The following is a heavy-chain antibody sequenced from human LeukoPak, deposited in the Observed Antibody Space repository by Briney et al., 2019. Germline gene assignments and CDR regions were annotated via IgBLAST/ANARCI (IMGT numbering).Heavy chain of an antibody. D-gene: IGHD6-13*01. CDR2: IYTSGST. CDR1: GGSISSGSYY. CDR3: ARDEAAAGTELSY. V-gene: IGHV4-61*02. J-gene: IGHJ4*02. Sequence: SETLSLTCTVSGGSISSGSYYWSWIRQPAGKGLEWIGRIYTSGSTNYNPYLKGRVTISVDTSKNQVSLKLSTVTAADTAVYYCARDEAAAGTELSYWGQGTLVTVSS.